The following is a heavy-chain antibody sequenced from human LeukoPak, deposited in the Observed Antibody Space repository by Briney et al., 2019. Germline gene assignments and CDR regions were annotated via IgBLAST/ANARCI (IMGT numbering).Heavy chain of an antibody. V-gene: IGHV3-11*04. CDR3: VRDRDYIWGTFHYDAYDI. D-gene: IGHD3-16*01. CDR2: ISPSGTTT. Sequence: GGSLRLSCAASGFNFSDYYLVWVRQAPGQGLECVSHISPSGTTTHYADSVKGRFTISRDNARNSLYLQMNSLRAEDTATYYCVRDRDYIWGTFHYDAYDIWGQATMVTVAS. CDR1: GFNFSDYY. J-gene: IGHJ3*02.